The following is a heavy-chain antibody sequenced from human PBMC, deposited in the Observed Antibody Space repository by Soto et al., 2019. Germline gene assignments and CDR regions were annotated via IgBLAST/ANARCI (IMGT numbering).Heavy chain of an antibody. Sequence: QVQLVESGGGVVQPGRSLRLSCEASGFTFSSYGMHWVRQAPGKGLEWVALISYDGSNDDYADSVKGRFTISRDRSKNTVFLQMNRLRAEDTAVYYWAKNRRYSYVHDPFDIWGQWTMVTVSS. CDR2: ISYDGSND. J-gene: IGHJ3*02. CDR3: AKNRRYSYVHDPFDI. CDR1: GFTFSSYG. V-gene: IGHV3-30*18. D-gene: IGHD5-18*01.